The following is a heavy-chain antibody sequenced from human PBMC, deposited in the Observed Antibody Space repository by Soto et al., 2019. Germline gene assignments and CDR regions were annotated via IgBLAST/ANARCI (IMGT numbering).Heavy chain of an antibody. CDR2: MNPNSGVA. J-gene: IGHJ6*04. V-gene: IGHV1-8*01. CDR3: ARGDTLDD. Sequence: QVQLVQSGAEVKKPGASVKVSCKASGNTFINYDINWVRQAPGHGLDWMGWMNPNSGVAGYAQKFQGRVTMTRNISISTAYMELNSLRSDDTAVYYCARGDTLDDWGRGTTVTVSS. CDR1: GNTFINYD.